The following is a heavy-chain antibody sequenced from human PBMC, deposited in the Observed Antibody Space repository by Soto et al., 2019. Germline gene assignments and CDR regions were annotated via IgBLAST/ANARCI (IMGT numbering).Heavy chain of an antibody. CDR2: IDPSDSYT. V-gene: IGHV5-10-1*01. J-gene: IGHJ4*02. Sequence: PGESLKISCKGSGYSFTSYWISWVRQMPGKVLEWMGRIDPSDSYTNYSPSFQGHVTISADKSISTAYLQWSSLKASDTAMYYCARSEDFHYYGSGSFLAYWGQGTLVTVSS. D-gene: IGHD3-10*01. CDR3: ARSEDFHYYGSGSFLAY. CDR1: GYSFTSYW.